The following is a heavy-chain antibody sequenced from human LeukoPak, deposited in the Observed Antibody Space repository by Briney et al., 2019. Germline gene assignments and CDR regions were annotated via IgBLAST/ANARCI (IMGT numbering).Heavy chain of an antibody. CDR1: GFTFDDYA. J-gene: IGHJ4*02. Sequence: PGRSLRLSCAASGFTFDDYAMHWVRQAPGKGLEWVSGISWNGGSIGYADSVKGRFTISRDNAKNSLYLQMNSLRAEDTALYYCAKGRYSSGWYGGVSYFDYWGQGTLVTVSS. CDR2: ISWNGGSI. D-gene: IGHD6-19*01. CDR3: AKGRYSSGWYGGVSYFDY. V-gene: IGHV3-9*01.